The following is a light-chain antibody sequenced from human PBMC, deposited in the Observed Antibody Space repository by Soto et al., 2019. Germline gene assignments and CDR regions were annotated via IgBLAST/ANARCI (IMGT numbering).Light chain of an antibody. V-gene: IGLV2-14*01. CDR1: SSDVGGNKY. CDR2: KVS. Sequence: QSVLTQPASVSGSPGQSITISCTGTSSDVGGNKYVSWYQQYPGKVPKLLINKVSNRPSGVSNRFSGSKSGNPASLTISGLLAEDEADYFCTSSTSDSLYVFGTGTKLTVL. J-gene: IGLJ1*01. CDR3: TSSTSDSLYV.